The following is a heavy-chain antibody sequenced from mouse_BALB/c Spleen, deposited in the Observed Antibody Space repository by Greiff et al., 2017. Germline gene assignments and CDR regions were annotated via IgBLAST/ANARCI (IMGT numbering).Heavy chain of an antibody. CDR3: TRGQKSMITTAY. Sequence: EVKVVESGGGLVKPGGSLKLSCAASGFTFSSYTMSWVRQTPEKRLEWVATISSGGSYTYYPDSVKGRFTISRDNAKNTLYLQMSSLKSEDTAMYYCTRGQKSMITTAYWGQGTSVTGSS. J-gene: IGHJ4*01. V-gene: IGHV5-6-4*01. D-gene: IGHD2-4*01. CDR2: ISSGGSYT. CDR1: GFTFSSYT.